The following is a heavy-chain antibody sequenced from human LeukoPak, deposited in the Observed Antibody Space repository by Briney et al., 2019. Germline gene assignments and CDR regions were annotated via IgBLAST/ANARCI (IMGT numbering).Heavy chain of an antibody. CDR3: AKKGGEMVTNGGYYFDY. CDR2: IWYDGSNK. CDR1: GFTFSSYG. J-gene: IGHJ4*02. Sequence: PGGSLRLSCAASGFTFSSYGMHWVRQAPGKGLEWVAVIWYDGSNKYYADSVKGRFTISRDNSKNTLYLQMNSLRAEDTAVYYCAKKGGEMVTNGGYYFDYWGQGTLVTVSS. D-gene: IGHD3-16*01. V-gene: IGHV3-33*06.